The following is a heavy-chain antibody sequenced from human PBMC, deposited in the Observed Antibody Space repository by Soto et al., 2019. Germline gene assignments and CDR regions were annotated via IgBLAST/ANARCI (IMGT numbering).Heavy chain of an antibody. J-gene: IGHJ4*02. D-gene: IGHD5-18*01. CDR1: GFTFSSYA. CDR2: ISYDGSNK. Sequence: ESGGGVVQPGRSLRLSCAASGFTFSSYAMHWVRQAPGKGLEWVAVISYDGSNKYYADSVKGRFTTSRDNSKNTLYLQMNSLRAEDTAVYYCARAKNSYGYFDYWGQGTLVTVSS. CDR3: ARAKNSYGYFDY. V-gene: IGHV3-30-3*01.